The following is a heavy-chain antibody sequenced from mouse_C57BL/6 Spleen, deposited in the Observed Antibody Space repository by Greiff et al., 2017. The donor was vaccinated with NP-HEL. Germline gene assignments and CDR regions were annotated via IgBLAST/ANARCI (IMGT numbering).Heavy chain of an antibody. D-gene: IGHD1-2*01. CDR3: ARQITTAYFDY. V-gene: IGHV5-6*01. J-gene: IGHJ2*01. CDR1: GFTFSSYG. Sequence: EVKLVEPGGDLVKPGGSLKLSCAASGFTFSSYGMSWVRQTPDKRLEWVATISSGGSYTYYPDSVKGRFTISRDNAKNTLYLQMSSLKSEDTAMYYCARQITTAYFDYWGQGTTLTVSS. CDR2: ISSGGSYT.